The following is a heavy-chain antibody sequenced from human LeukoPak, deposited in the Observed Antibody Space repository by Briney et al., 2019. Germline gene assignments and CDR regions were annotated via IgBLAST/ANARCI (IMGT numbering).Heavy chain of an antibody. CDR1: GFTFSSYA. CDR2: ISYDGSNK. Sequence: GGSLRLSCAASGFTFSSYAMHWVRQAPGKGLEWVAVISYDGSNKYYADSVKGRFTISRDNSQNTLYLQMNSLRAEDTAVYYCARSSYYYGSGSYYSTRHAFDIWGQGTMVTVSS. D-gene: IGHD3-10*01. CDR3: ARSSYYYGSGSYYSTRHAFDI. V-gene: IGHV3-30*04. J-gene: IGHJ3*02.